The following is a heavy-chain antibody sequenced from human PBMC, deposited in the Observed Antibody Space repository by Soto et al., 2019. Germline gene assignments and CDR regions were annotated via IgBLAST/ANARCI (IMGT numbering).Heavy chain of an antibody. CDR3: ARSLPGYSYDLTYYYYYLDV. J-gene: IGHJ6*03. D-gene: IGHD5-18*01. CDR1: GGSISSYY. CDR2: IYYSGST. V-gene: IGHV4-59*01. Sequence: PSETLSLTCTVSGGSISSYYWSWIRQPPGKGLEWIGYIYYSGSTNYNPSLKSRVTISVDTSKNQSSLKLSSVTAADTAVYYCARSLPGYSYDLTYYYYYLDVWGKGTTVTVSS.